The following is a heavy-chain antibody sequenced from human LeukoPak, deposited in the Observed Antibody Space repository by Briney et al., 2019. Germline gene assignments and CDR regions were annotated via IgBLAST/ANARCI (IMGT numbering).Heavy chain of an antibody. CDR2: INHSGST. CDR3: ARFGSGWYYFDY. V-gene: IGHV4-34*01. Sequence: PSETLSLTCTVSGGSISSYYWSWIRQPPGKGLEWIGEINHSGSTNYNPSLKSRVTISVDTSKKQFSLKVSSVTAADTAVYYCARFGSGWYYFDYWGQGTLVTVSS. D-gene: IGHD6-19*01. CDR1: GGSISSYY. J-gene: IGHJ4*02.